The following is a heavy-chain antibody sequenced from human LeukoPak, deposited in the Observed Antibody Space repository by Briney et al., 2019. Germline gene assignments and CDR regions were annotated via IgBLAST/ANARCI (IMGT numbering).Heavy chain of an antibody. D-gene: IGHD2-2*01. Sequence: QAGGSLRLSCAASGFTFSSYAMSWVRQAPGKGLEWVSAISGSGDKTYYADSVKGRFTISRDNSKNTLYLQMNSLRAEETALYYCAKGGYVVVPAAMSGFGLWGQGTMVTVSS. CDR3: AKGGYVVVPAAMSGFGL. CDR2: ISGSGDKT. J-gene: IGHJ3*01. V-gene: IGHV3-23*01. CDR1: GFTFSSYA.